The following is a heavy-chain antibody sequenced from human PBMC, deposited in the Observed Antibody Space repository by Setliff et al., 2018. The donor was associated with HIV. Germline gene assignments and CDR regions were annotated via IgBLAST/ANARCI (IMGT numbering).Heavy chain of an antibody. V-gene: IGHV4-38-2*01. J-gene: IGHJ6*02. Sequence: SETLSLTCAVSNYSISSAYYWGWIRHPPGKGLEWIGSIYHSGSTYYNPSLKSRVTISVDTSKNQFTLKLSSVTAADTAVYYCARRPAGAVAGGYGMDVWGQGTTVTVSS. CDR3: ARRPAGAVAGGYGMDV. D-gene: IGHD6-19*01. CDR1: NYSISSAYY. CDR2: IYHSGST.